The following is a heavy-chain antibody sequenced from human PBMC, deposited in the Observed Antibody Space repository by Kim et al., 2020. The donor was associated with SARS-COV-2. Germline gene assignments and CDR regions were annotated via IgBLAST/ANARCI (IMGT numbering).Heavy chain of an antibody. J-gene: IGHJ3*02. CDR2: ISYDGSNK. D-gene: IGHD3-10*01. CDR3: ARGAVLLWFGELSAFDI. V-gene: IGHV3-30*04. Sequence: GGSLRLSCAASGFTFSSYAMHWVRQAPGKGLEWVAVISYDGSNKYYADSVKGRFTISRDNSKNTLYLQMNSLRAEDTAVYYCARGAVLLWFGELSAFDIWGQGTMVTVSS. CDR1: GFTFSSYA.